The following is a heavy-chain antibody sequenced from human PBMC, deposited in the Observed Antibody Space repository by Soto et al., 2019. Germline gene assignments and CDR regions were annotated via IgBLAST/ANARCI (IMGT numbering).Heavy chain of an antibody. Sequence: SETLSLTCTVSGDSITNNNFYWGWVRQPPGKGLDGIGNIYYLGNTFYNPSLRSRVTISADTSKNQFSLNLSSVTAADTAVYYCARFVVPATPNADFYXWGQGTLVTVSX. CDR2: IYYLGNT. D-gene: IGHD2-15*01. CDR1: GDSITNNNFY. CDR3: ARFVVPATPNADFYX. J-gene: IGHJ4*02. V-gene: IGHV4-39*01.